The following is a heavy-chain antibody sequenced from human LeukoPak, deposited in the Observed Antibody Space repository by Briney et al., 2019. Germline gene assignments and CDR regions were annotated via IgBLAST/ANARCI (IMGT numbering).Heavy chain of an antibody. CDR1: GYSFTSYC. J-gene: IGHJ4*02. Sequence: GESLKIPCQGSGYSFTSYCISWVRQMPGKGLEGMGRVHPSHSYTNYSPSFQGHVTISADKSISTAYLQLSSLKASVTAMYDWASGWFGELTHFWGQGTLVTVSS. CDR3: ASGWFGELTHF. D-gene: IGHD3-10*01. CDR2: VHPSHSYT. V-gene: IGHV5-10-1*01.